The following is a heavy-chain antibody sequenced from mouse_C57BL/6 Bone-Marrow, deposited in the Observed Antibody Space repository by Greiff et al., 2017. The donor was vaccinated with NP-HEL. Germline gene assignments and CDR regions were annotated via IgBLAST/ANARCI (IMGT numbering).Heavy chain of an antibody. Sequence: VKLVESGAELARPGASVKLSCKASGYTFTSYGISWVKQRTGQGLEWIGEIYPRSGNTYYNEKFKGKATLTADKYSSTAYMELRSLTSEDSAVYFCARGGSNDWYFDVWGTGTTVTVSS. CDR1: GYTFTSYG. D-gene: IGHD2-5*01. J-gene: IGHJ1*03. V-gene: IGHV1-81*01. CDR3: ARGGSNDWYFDV. CDR2: IYPRSGNT.